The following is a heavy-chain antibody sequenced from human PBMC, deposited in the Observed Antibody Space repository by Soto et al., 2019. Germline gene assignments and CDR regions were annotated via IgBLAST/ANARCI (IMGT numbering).Heavy chain of an antibody. CDR1: GGSISSSSYY. J-gene: IGHJ3*02. CDR2: IYYSGST. D-gene: IGHD5-12*01. V-gene: IGHV4-39*01. Sequence: SETLSLTCAVSGGSISSSSYYWGWIRQPPGKGLEWIGSIYYSGSTYYNPSLKSRVTISVDTSKNQFSLKLGSVTAADTAVYYCARFRAYSGYDPVAFDIWGQGTMVTVS. CDR3: ARFRAYSGYDPVAFDI.